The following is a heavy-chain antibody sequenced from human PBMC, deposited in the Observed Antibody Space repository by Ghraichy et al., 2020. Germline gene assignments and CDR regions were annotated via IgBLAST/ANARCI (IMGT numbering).Heavy chain of an antibody. CDR2: ISYSGST. D-gene: IGHD3-10*01. CDR3: ARQESPYYYIDV. CDR1: GDSINKYF. J-gene: IGHJ6*03. Sequence: SETLSLTCSVSGDSINKYFWIWIRQPPGKALEWIGYISYSGSTNHNPSLKSRVSISADTSRNQFSLKVTSVTAADTATYYCARQESPYYYIDVWGKGTTVTVSS. V-gene: IGHV4-59*08.